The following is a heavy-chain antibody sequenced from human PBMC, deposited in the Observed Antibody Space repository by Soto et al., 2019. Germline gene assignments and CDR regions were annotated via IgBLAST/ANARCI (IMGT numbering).Heavy chain of an antibody. D-gene: IGHD3-10*01. CDR1: GFTFSSYA. J-gene: IGHJ2*01. CDR3: AKDYYGSGSARTPYWYFDL. Sequence: EVQLLESGGGLVQPGGSLRLSCAASGFTFSSYAMSWVRQAPGKGLEWVSAISGSGGSTYYADSVKGRFTISRDNSKNTLYLQMNSVRAEDTAVYYCAKDYYGSGSARTPYWYFDLWGRGTLVTVSS. CDR2: ISGSGGST. V-gene: IGHV3-23*01.